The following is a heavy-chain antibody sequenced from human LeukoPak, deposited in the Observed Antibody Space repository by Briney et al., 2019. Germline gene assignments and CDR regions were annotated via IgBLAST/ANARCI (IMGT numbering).Heavy chain of an antibody. Sequence: ASVKVSCKASGGTFSSYAISWVRQAPGQGLEWMGWMNPNSGNTGYAQKFQGRVTITRNTSISTAYMELSSLRSEDTAVYYCARGRIAARGEFDYWGQGTLVTVSS. D-gene: IGHD6-6*01. V-gene: IGHV1-8*03. CDR1: GGTFSSYA. J-gene: IGHJ4*02. CDR2: MNPNSGNT. CDR3: ARGRIAARGEFDY.